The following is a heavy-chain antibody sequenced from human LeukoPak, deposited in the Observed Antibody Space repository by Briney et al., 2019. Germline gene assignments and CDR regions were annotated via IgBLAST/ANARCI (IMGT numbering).Heavy chain of an antibody. D-gene: IGHD1-26*01. CDR1: GYSISSGYY. CDR2: IYHSGST. CDR3: ASGRVGATPYFDY. J-gene: IGHJ4*02. Sequence: SSETLSLTCTVSGYSISSGYYWGWIRQPPGKGLEWIGSIYHSGSTNYNPSLKSRVTISVDKSKNQFSLKLNSVTAADTAVYYCASGRVGATPYFDYWGQGTLVTVSS. V-gene: IGHV4-38-2*02.